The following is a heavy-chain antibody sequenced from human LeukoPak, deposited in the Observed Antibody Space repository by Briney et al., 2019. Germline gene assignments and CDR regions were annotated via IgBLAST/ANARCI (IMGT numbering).Heavy chain of an antibody. J-gene: IGHJ6*02. V-gene: IGHV1-18*01. CDR1: GYTFTSYG. Sequence: ASVKVSCKASGYTFTSYGISWVRQAPGQGLEWMGWISAYNGNTNYAQKPQGRVTMTTDTSTSTAYMELRSLRSDDTAVYYCVRHIKPAGPWDGMDVWGQGTTVIVSS. CDR2: ISAYNGNT. CDR3: VRHIKPAGPWDGMDV. D-gene: IGHD1-26*01.